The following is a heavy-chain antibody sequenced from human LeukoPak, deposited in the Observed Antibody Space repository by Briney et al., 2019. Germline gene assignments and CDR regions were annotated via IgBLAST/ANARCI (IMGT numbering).Heavy chain of an antibody. J-gene: IGHJ4*02. D-gene: IGHD6-19*01. V-gene: IGHV4-59*12. CDR2: IYYTGST. CDR1: GGSISSYY. Sequence: SETLSLTCTVSGGSISSYYWSWIRQPPGKGLEWIGYIYYTGSTNYNPSLKSRVTISVDTSKNQFSLKLSSVTAADTAVYYCARDASRGWTGVRYYFDYWGQGTLVTVSS. CDR3: ARDASRGWTGVRYYFDY.